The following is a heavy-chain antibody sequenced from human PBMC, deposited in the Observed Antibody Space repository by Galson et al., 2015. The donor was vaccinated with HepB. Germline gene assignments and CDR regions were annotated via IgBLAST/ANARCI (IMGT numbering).Heavy chain of an antibody. CDR3: ARYCSSTSCQIPGAFDI. Sequence: SLRLSCAASGFTFSSYSMNWVRQAPEKGLEWVSYISSSSSTIYYADSVKGRFTISRDNAKNSLYLQMNSLRDEDTAVYYCARYCSSTSCQIPGAFDIWGQGTMVTVSS. V-gene: IGHV3-48*02. J-gene: IGHJ3*02. CDR1: GFTFSSYS. CDR2: ISSSSSTI. D-gene: IGHD2-2*01.